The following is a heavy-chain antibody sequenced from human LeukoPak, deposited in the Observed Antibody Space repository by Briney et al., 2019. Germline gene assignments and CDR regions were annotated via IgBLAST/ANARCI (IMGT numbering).Heavy chain of an antibody. J-gene: IGHJ5*02. Sequence: SETLSLTCAVYGGSFSGYYWSWIRQPPGKGLEWIGYIYYSGSTNYSPSLKSRVTISVDTSKNQFSLKLSSVTAADTAVYYCARAPDYGDYEVAWFDPWGQGTLVTVSS. CDR1: GGSFSGYY. D-gene: IGHD4-17*01. CDR3: ARAPDYGDYEVAWFDP. CDR2: IYYSGST. V-gene: IGHV4-59*01.